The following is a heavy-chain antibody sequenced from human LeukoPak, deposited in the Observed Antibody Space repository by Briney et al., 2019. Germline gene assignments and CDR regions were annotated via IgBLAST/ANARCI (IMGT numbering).Heavy chain of an antibody. CDR2: IYSGGST. Sequence: PGRSLRLSCAASGFTVSSNYMSWVRQAPGKGLEWVSVIYSGGSTYYADSVKGRFTISRDNSKNTLYLQMNSLRAEDTAVYYCARGYCSGGSCYRSSFDPWGQGTLVTVSS. J-gene: IGHJ5*02. CDR1: GFTVSSNY. CDR3: ARGYCSGGSCYRSSFDP. D-gene: IGHD2-15*01. V-gene: IGHV3-66*01.